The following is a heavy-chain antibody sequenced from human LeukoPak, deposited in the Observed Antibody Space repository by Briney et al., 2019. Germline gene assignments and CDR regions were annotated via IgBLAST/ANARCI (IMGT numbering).Heavy chain of an antibody. V-gene: IGHV3-30*18. CDR3: AKEWRDYAFDI. Sequence: GGSLRLSCAASGFTFSSYGMHWVRQAPGKGLEWVAVISYDGSNKYYADSVKGRFTISRDNSKNTLYLQMNSLRAEDTAVYYCAKEWRDYAFDIWGQGTMVTVSS. J-gene: IGHJ3*02. D-gene: IGHD3-3*01. CDR2: ISYDGSNK. CDR1: GFTFSSYG.